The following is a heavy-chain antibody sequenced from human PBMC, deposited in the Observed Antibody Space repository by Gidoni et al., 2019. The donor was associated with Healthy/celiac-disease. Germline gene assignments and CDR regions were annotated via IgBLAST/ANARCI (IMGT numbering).Heavy chain of an antibody. CDR3: ARDGGAHYYDSSGRYYFDY. Sequence: QVQLVESGGGVVQPGRSLRLSCAASGFTFRGYGLHWFRQAPGKGLEWVAVIWYDGSDNYYADSVKGRFTISRDNSKNTLYLQMNSLRAEDTAVYYCARDGGAHYYDSSGRYYFDYWGQGTLVTVSS. V-gene: IGHV3-33*01. J-gene: IGHJ4*02. D-gene: IGHD3-22*01. CDR1: GFTFRGYG. CDR2: IWYDGSDN.